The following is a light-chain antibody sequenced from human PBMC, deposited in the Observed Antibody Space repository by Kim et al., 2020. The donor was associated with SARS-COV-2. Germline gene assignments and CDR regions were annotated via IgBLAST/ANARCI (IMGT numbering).Light chain of an antibody. CDR2: KTS. V-gene: IGKV1-5*03. J-gene: IGKJ1*01. CDR3: QQYYSFWT. Sequence: DIQMTQSPSTLSASVGDRVTITCRASQSVDAWLAWYQQKPGKAPRLLIYKTSNLQRGVPSRFSGSGSGTQFTLTISSLQPDDFATYYCQQYYSFWTFGQGTKVDIK. CDR1: QSVDAW.